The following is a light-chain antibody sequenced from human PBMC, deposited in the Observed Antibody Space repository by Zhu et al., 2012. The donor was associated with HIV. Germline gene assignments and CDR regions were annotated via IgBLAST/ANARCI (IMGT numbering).Light chain of an antibody. V-gene: IGKV3-11*01. CDR2: DAS. Sequence: IVLTQSPVTLSLSPGERATVSCRASQSVSSFLAWYQQKPGQAPRLLIYDASNRATGIPARFSGSGSGTDFTLTISSLEPEDFAVYYCQQRSNWLWTFGQGTKVEIK. CDR1: QSVSSF. J-gene: IGKJ1*01. CDR3: QQRSNWLWT.